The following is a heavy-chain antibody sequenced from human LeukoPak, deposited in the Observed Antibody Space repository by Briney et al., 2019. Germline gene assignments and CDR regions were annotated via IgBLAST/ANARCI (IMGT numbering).Heavy chain of an antibody. D-gene: IGHD4/OR15-4a*01. Sequence: TLSLTCTVSCGSIRIGSHYGTCIQQPGGKGLECNGRIYTCGNTNSNSSLKSRLTISADTAKHQLSLKLSSVTRADTAIHYCARDMVGYDAYDIWGQGTMVTVSS. CDR2: IYTCGNT. J-gene: IGHJ3*02. CDR3: ARDMVGYDAYDI. V-gene: IGHV4-61*02. CDR1: CGSIRIGSHY.